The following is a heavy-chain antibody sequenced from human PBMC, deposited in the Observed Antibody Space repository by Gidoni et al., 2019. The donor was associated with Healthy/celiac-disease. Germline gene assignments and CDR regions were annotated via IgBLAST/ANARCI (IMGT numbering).Heavy chain of an antibody. CDR1: GFTFGSYA. Sequence: EVQLLESGGGLVQPGGSLRLSCAASGFTFGSYAMSWVRQAPGKGLGWVSAISGSGGSTYYADSVKGRFTISRDNSKNTLYLQMNSLRAEDTAVYYCAKAPYYDFWSGYYTGCFDYWGQGTLVTVSP. J-gene: IGHJ4*02. D-gene: IGHD3-3*01. V-gene: IGHV3-23*01. CDR2: ISGSGGST. CDR3: AKAPYYDFWSGYYTGCFDY.